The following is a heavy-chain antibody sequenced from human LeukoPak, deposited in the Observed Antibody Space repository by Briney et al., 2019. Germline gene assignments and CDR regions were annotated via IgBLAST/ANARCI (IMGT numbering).Heavy chain of an antibody. CDR2: INHSGST. Sequence: SETLSLTCAVYGGSFSGYYWSWIRQPPGKGLEWIGEINHSGSTNYSPSLKSRVTISVDTSKNQFSLKLSSVTAADTAVYYCARGGPPPYYYDSSGYYYFDYWGQGTLVTVSS. V-gene: IGHV4-34*01. J-gene: IGHJ4*02. CDR3: ARGGPPPYYYDSSGYYYFDY. D-gene: IGHD3-22*01. CDR1: GGSFSGYY.